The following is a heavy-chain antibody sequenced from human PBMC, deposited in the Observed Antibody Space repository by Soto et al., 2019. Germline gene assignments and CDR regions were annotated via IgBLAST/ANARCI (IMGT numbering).Heavy chain of an antibody. CDR2: ISGSGGST. D-gene: IGHD7-27*01. Sequence: EVQLLESGGGLVQPGGSLRLSCAASGFTFSSYAMSWVRQAPGKGLEWVSAISGSGGSTYYADSVKGRFTISRDNSKNTLYLQMNSLRAEDTAVYYCAKDSSGLKLTGADYWGQGTLVTVST. J-gene: IGHJ4*02. CDR1: GFTFSSYA. CDR3: AKDSSGLKLTGADY. V-gene: IGHV3-23*01.